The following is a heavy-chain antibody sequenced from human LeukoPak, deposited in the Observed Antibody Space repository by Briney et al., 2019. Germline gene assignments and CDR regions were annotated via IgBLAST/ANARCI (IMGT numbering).Heavy chain of an antibody. CDR1: GGSISSHY. V-gene: IGHV4-59*08. Sequence: PSETLSLTCTVSGGSISSHYWSWIRQPPGKGLEWIGYIYYSGSTNYNPSLKSRVTISVDTSKKQFSLKLTSVTAADTAIYYCARKAYGDLWYFDLWGRGTLVTVYS. D-gene: IGHD4-17*01. CDR3: ARKAYGDLWYFDL. J-gene: IGHJ2*01. CDR2: IYYSGST.